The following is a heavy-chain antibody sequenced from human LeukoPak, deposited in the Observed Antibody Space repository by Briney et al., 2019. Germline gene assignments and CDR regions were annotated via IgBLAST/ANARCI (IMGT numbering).Heavy chain of an antibody. D-gene: IGHD3-10*01. CDR2: MNEDGSEI. Sequence: GGSLRLSCAASGFTFSASWMSWVRQPPGRGLEWVAHMNEDGSEIYYVDPVEGRFTISRDNAKNSLFLQMNTLRVDDTAVYFCARGGSAWGQGTMVTVS. CDR1: GFTFSASW. J-gene: IGHJ3*01. CDR3: ARGGSA. V-gene: IGHV3-7*01.